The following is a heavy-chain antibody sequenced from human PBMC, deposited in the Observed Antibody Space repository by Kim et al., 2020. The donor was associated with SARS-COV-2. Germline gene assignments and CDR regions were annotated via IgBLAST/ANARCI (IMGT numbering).Heavy chain of an antibody. J-gene: IGHJ4*02. CDR1: GGSFSGYY. Sequence: SETLSLTCGVYGGSFSGYYWSWIRQSPGKGLEWIGEISHSGRTNYNPSLKSRVTISVDTSKNQLSLKLSSVTAADTAVYYCAGVPYYYDSGGSLLDWGQGTLVTVSS. CDR2: ISHSGRT. CDR3: AGVPYYYDSGGSLLD. D-gene: IGHD3-22*01. V-gene: IGHV4-34*01.